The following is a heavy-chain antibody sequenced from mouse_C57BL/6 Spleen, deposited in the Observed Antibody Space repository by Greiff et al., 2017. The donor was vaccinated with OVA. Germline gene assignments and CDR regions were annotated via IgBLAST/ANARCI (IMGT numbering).Heavy chain of an antibody. CDR2: IHPNSGST. D-gene: IGHD1-1*01. J-gene: IGHJ3*01. CDR3: ARDYYGSRPWFAY. Sequence: QVQLQQPGAELVKPGASVKLSCKASGYTFTSYWMHWVKQRPGQGLEWIGMIHPNSGSTNYNETFKSKATLTVDKSSSTAYMQRSSLTSEDSAVYYGARDYYGSRPWFAYGGQGTLVTVSA. V-gene: IGHV1-64*01. CDR1: GYTFTSYW.